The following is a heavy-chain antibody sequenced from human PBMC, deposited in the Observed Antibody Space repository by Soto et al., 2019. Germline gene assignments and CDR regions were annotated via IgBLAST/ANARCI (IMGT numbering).Heavy chain of an antibody. CDR2: ICAYNGNT. D-gene: IGHD7-27*01. CDR1: GYTFTNFG. Sequence: QVQLVQSGAEVKKPGASVKVSCKASGYTFTNFGISWVRQAPGQGLEWMAWICAYNGNTNYAQNFQGRVTMTTDTTTSTAYMELRSLRSDDTAVYYCASVGTPIDYCGQGTLVTVSS. J-gene: IGHJ4*02. CDR3: ASVGTPIDY. V-gene: IGHV1-18*01.